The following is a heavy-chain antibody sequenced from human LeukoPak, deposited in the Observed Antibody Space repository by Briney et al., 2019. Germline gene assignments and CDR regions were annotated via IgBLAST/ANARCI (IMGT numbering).Heavy chain of an antibody. V-gene: IGHV3-53*01. Sequence: GGSPRLSCAASGFTVSSNYMSWVRQAPGKGLEWVSVIYSGGSTYYADSVKGRFTISRDNSKNTLYLQMNSLRAEDTAVYYCARDLVGSSWYSHYYYGMDVWGQGTTVTVSS. CDR1: GFTVSSNY. CDR3: ARDLVGSSWYSHYYYGMDV. D-gene: IGHD6-13*01. CDR2: IYSGGST. J-gene: IGHJ6*02.